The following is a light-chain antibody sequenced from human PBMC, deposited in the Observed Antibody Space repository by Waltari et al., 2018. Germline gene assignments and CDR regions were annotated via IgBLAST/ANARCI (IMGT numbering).Light chain of an antibody. CDR1: TLGDKY. V-gene: IGLV3-1*01. Sequence: SYELTQPPSVSVSPGQTATITCSGDTLGDKYACWCQQKPGQSPVLVIYQDSKRPSGIPERFSGSNSGNTATLTISGTQAMDEADYYCQAWDSSTVVFGGGTKLTVL. CDR2: QDS. J-gene: IGLJ2*01. CDR3: QAWDSSTVV.